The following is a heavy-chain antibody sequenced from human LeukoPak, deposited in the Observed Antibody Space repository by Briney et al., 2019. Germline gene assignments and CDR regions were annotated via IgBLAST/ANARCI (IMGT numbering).Heavy chain of an antibody. Sequence: SETLSLTCAVYGGSFSGYYWSWIRQPPGKGLEWIGEINYSGSTNYNPSLKSRVTISVDTSKNQFSLKLSSVTAADTAVYYCARAPGYCSSTSCSRGYWGQGTLVTVSS. J-gene: IGHJ4*02. D-gene: IGHD2-2*01. V-gene: IGHV4-34*01. CDR2: INYSGST. CDR1: GGSFSGYY. CDR3: ARAPGYCSSTSCSRGY.